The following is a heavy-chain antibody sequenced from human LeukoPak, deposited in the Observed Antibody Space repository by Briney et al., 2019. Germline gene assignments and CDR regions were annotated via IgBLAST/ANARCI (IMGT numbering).Heavy chain of an antibody. D-gene: IGHD2-2*02. J-gene: IGHJ6*03. CDR3: ARQGLDCSSTSCYTGYYYYYMDV. CDR2: IYYSGST. Sequence: SETLSLTCTVSGGSISSSSYYWGWIRQPPGKGLEWIGSIYYSGSTYYNPSLKSRVTISVDTSKNQFSLKLSSVTAADTAVYYCARQGLDCSSTSCYTGYYYYYMDVWGKGTTVTVSS. CDR1: GGSISSSSYY. V-gene: IGHV4-39*01.